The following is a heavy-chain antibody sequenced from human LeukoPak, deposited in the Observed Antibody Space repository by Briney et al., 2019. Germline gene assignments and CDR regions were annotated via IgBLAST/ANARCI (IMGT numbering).Heavy chain of an antibody. Sequence: GGSLRLSCAASGFSVTNYGMSWVRQAPGKELEWVSDISYSGGNIYYSDSVKGRFTISRDNSKNTLYLQMNSLRAEDTAVYYCARDRFQSLWFGEVGMDVWGQGTTVTVSS. CDR2: ISYSGGNI. CDR1: GFSVTNYG. V-gene: IGHV3-23*01. CDR3: ARDRFQSLWFGEVGMDV. D-gene: IGHD3-10*01. J-gene: IGHJ6*02.